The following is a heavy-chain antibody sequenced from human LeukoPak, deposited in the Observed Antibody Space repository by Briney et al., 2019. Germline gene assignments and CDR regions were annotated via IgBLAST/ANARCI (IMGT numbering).Heavy chain of an antibody. J-gene: IGHJ6*02. Sequence: ASVKVSCKASGYTFTGYYIHWVRQAPGQGLEWMGWINPNSGSTNYAQKFQGWVTMTRDTSISTVYMELSRLRSDDTAVYYCARDGTVWGRNHYYYYGMDVWGQGTTVTVSS. V-gene: IGHV1-2*04. CDR1: GYTFTGYY. D-gene: IGHD3-16*01. CDR2: INPNSGST. CDR3: ARDGTVWGRNHYYYYGMDV.